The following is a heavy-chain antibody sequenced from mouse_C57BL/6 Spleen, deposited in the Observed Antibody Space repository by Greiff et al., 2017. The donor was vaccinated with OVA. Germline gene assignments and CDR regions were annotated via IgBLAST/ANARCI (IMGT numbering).Heavy chain of an antibody. Sequence: EVKLMESGGGLVKPGGSLKLSCAASGFTFSDYGMHWVRQAPEKGLEWVAYISSGSSTIYYADTVKGRFTISRDNAKNTLFLQMTSLRSEDTAMYYCARPGSNPWVAYWGQGTLVTVSA. CDR3: ARPGSNPWVAY. CDR1: GFTFSDYG. CDR2: ISSGSSTI. V-gene: IGHV5-17*01. J-gene: IGHJ3*01. D-gene: IGHD1-1*01.